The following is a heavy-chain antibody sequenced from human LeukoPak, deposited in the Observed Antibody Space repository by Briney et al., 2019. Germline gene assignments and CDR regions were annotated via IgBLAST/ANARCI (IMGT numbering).Heavy chain of an antibody. J-gene: IGHJ4*02. CDR1: GFIFSSYE. V-gene: IGHV3-48*03. Sequence: GGSLRLSCAASGFIFSSYEMSWVRQAPGKGLEWVSYISSSGRTMYYADSVKGRFTISRDNAKNSLYLQMNSLRAEDTAIYYCARDNYSGSRYFDHWGQGTLVTVSS. CDR2: ISSSGRTM. CDR3: ARDNYSGSRYFDH. D-gene: IGHD1-26*01.